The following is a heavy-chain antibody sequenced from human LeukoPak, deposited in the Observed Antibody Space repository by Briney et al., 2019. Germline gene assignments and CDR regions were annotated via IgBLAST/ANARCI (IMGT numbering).Heavy chain of an antibody. J-gene: IGHJ4*02. CDR1: GFTFSSYA. D-gene: IGHD4/OR15-4a*01. V-gene: IGHV3-23*01. CDR3: APGGLWGTRLFDY. Sequence: GGSLRLSSAASGFTFSSYAMSWIRQAPGKGLEWVSVISGSGGNTYYADSVKGRFTISRDNSKNTLYLQMNSLRAEDTAVYYCAPGGLWGTRLFDYWGQGTLVTVSS. CDR2: ISGSGGNT.